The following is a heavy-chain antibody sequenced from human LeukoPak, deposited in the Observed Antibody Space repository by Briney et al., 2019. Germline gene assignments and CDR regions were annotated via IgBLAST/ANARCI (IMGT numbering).Heavy chain of an antibody. CDR1: GYTFTGYY. Sequence: RASVKVSCKASGYTFTGYYMHWVRQAPGQGLEWMGWINPNSGGTNYAQKFQGRVTMTRDTSISTAYMELSRLRSDDTAVYYCARVNVLQWFGGVIGDAFDIWGQGTMVTVSS. CDR2: INPNSGGT. J-gene: IGHJ3*02. CDR3: ARVNVLQWFGGVIGDAFDI. D-gene: IGHD3-10*01. V-gene: IGHV1-2*02.